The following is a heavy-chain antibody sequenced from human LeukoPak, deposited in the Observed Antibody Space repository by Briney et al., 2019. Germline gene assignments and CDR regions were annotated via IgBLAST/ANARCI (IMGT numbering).Heavy chain of an antibody. J-gene: IGHJ5*02. CDR2: IIPIFGSS. V-gene: IGHV1-69*13. Sequence: SVKVSCKASGGTFNNYAINWVRQAPGQGLEWMGGIIPIFGSSNYAQKFQGRVTITADESTTTAYMELSSLRSEDTAVYYCARVTHTELSTWFDPWGQGTLVTVSS. D-gene: IGHD5-18*01. CDR3: ARVTHTELSTWFDP. CDR1: GGTFNNYA.